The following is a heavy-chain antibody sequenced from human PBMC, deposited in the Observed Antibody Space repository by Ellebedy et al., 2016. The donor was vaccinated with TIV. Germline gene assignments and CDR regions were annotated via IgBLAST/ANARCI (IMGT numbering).Heavy chain of an antibody. CDR3: ARASYYGSGSLVYYYYYGMDV. CDR2: IWYDGSNK. CDR1: GFTFSSYG. Sequence: GESLKISCAASGFTFSSYGMHWVRQAPGKGLEWVAVIWYDGSNKYYADSVKSRFTISRNNSKNTLYLQMNSLRAEDTAVYYCARASYYGSGSLVYYYYYGMDVWGQGTTVTVSS. D-gene: IGHD3-10*01. J-gene: IGHJ6*02. V-gene: IGHV3-33*08.